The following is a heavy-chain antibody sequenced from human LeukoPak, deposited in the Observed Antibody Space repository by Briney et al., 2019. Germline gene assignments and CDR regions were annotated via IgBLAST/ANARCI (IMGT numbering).Heavy chain of an antibody. CDR2: IYYSGST. D-gene: IGHD2-2*02. CDR1: GGSITSYY. Sequence: SETLSLTCTVSGGSITSYYWNWIRQPPGKGLEWIGFIYYSGSTNYNPSLKSRVTISVDTSKNQFSLKLSSVTAADTAVYYCARVALSLSCSSTSCYRFDPWGQGTLVTVSS. V-gene: IGHV4-59*01. J-gene: IGHJ5*02. CDR3: ARVALSLSCSSTSCYRFDP.